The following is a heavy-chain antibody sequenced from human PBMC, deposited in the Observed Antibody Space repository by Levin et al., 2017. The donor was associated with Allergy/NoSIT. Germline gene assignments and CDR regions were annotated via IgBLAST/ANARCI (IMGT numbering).Heavy chain of an antibody. CDR3: ARRRNRVFLNN. V-gene: IGHV4-31*03. CDR2: IRYNDST. J-gene: IGHJ4*02. D-gene: IGHD2-8*01. CDR1: GVSVSSDDYY. Sequence: SETLSLTCIVSGPVSGVSVSSDDYYWSWIRQHPGKGLEWIGYIRYNDSTHYNPSLKSRVTISRDPSDNHFSVRLSSVTAADTAGYYCARRRNRVFLNNWGQGILVTVSS.